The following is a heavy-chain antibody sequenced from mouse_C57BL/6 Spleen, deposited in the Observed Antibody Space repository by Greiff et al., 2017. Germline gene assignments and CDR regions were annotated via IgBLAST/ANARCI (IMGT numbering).Heavy chain of an antibody. Sequence: VQLQQSGTVLARPGASVKMSCKTSGYTFTSYWMHWVKQRPGQGLEWIGAIYPGNSDTSDNQKFKGKAKLTAVTSASTAYMELSSLTNEDSAVYYCTRSSFITTVVRGYFDYWGQGTTLTVSS. D-gene: IGHD1-1*01. CDR1: GYTFTSYW. V-gene: IGHV1-5*01. J-gene: IGHJ2*01. CDR2: IYPGNSDT. CDR3: TRSSFITTVVRGYFDY.